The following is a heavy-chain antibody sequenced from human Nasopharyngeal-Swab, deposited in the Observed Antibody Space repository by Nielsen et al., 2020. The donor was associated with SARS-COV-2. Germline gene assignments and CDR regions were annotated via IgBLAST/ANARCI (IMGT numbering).Heavy chain of an antibody. CDR2: ISSSSSYI. CDR1: GFTFSSYA. CDR3: ARDLGLRYFDWSNDAFDI. J-gene: IGHJ3*02. Sequence: GGSLTLSCAASGFTFSSYAMSWVRQAPGKGLEWVSSISSSSSYIYYADSVKGRFTISRDNAKNSLYLQMNSLRDEDTAVYYCARDLGLRYFDWSNDAFDIWGQGTMVTVSS. D-gene: IGHD3-9*01. V-gene: IGHV3-21*01.